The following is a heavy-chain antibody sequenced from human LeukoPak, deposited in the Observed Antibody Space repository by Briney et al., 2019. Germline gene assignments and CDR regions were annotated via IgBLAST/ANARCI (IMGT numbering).Heavy chain of an antibody. CDR1: GGSVSSYY. Sequence: PSETLSLTCTVSGGSVSSYYWSWIRQPPGKGLEWIGYIYYSGSTNYKPSLKSRVTMSLNTSKNQFSLKLSSVTAADTAIYYCASHSATRYFQHWGQGTPVTVSS. CDR3: ASHSATRYFQH. CDR2: IYYSGST. J-gene: IGHJ1*01. D-gene: IGHD6-13*01. V-gene: IGHV4-59*02.